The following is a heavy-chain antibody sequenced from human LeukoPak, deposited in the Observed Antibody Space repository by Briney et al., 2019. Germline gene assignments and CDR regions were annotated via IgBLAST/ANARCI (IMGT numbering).Heavy chain of an antibody. J-gene: IGHJ4*02. CDR2: ISYDGRNN. CDR3: AKLGFDSSGSHTLFDY. V-gene: IGHV3-30*18. D-gene: IGHD3-22*01. CDR1: GFTFSSYA. Sequence: GGSLRLSCAASGFTFSSYAMHWVRQGPGKGLEWVAIISYDGRNNHYADSVKGRFTISRDNSKNTLYLQMNSLRAVDTAVYYCAKLGFDSSGSHTLFDYWGQGTQVTVSS.